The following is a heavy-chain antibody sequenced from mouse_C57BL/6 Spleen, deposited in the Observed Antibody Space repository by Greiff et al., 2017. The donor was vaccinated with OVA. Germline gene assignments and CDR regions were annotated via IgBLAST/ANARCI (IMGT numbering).Heavy chain of an antibody. CDR1: GYTFTSYW. J-gene: IGHJ3*01. V-gene: IGHV1-50*01. CDR3: AGRYDYEALGFAD. CDR2: IDPSDSYT. Sequence: VQLQQPGAELVKPGASVKLSCKASGYTFTSYWMQWVKQRPGQGLEWIGEIDPSDSYTNYNQKFKGKATLTVDTSSSTAYMQLSSLTSEDSAVYYCAGRYDYEALGFADWGKGTLVTASA. D-gene: IGHD2-4*01.